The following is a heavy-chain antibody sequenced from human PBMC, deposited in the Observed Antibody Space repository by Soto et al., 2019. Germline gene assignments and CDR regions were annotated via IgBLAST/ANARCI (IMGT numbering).Heavy chain of an antibody. J-gene: IGHJ4*02. CDR3: ARAMTRSVVPYFDF. V-gene: IGHV1-69*06. CDR2: IIPISGAA. CDR1: GGTFSNYV. Sequence: QVQLVQSGAEVKKPGSSVKVSCKASGGTFSNYVVNWVRQAPGQGLEWMGRIIPISGAANYAQKFQGRVKITANTSKRTFYIELSRLRSEDTAVYYWARAMTRSVVPYFDFWGQGTLVTVSS. D-gene: IGHD2-21*01.